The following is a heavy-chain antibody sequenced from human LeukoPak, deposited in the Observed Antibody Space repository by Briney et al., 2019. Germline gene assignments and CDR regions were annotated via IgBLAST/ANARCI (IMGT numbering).Heavy chain of an antibody. CDR1: GGTFSSYA. CDR3: ARGRYSSSWYVRNWFDP. CDR2: VIPIFGTA. Sequence: ASVKVSCKASGGTFSSYAISWVRQAPGQGLEWMGGVIPIFGTANYAQKFQGRVTITTDESTSTAYVELSSLRSEDTAVYYCARGRYSSSWYVRNWFDPWGQGTLVTVSS. V-gene: IGHV1-69*05. D-gene: IGHD6-13*01. J-gene: IGHJ5*02.